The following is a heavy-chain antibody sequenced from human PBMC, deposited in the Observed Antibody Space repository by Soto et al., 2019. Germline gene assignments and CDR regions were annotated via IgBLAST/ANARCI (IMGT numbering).Heavy chain of an antibody. D-gene: IGHD4-17*01. V-gene: IGHV3-23*01. CDR3: AKDATVTVLYYYYGMDV. Sequence: EVQLLESGGGLVQPGGSLRLSCAASGFTFSSYAMSWVRQAPGKGLEWVSAISGSGGSTYYADSVKGRFTISRDNSKNTLYLQMNRLRAEDTAVYYCAKDATVTVLYYYYGMDVWGQGTTVTVSS. CDR1: GFTFSSYA. J-gene: IGHJ6*02. CDR2: ISGSGGST.